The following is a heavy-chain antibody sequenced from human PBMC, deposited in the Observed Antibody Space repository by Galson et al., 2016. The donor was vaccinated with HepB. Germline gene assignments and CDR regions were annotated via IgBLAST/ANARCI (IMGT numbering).Heavy chain of an antibody. Sequence: SVKVSCKASGGTFSSHSMSWVRQAPGQGLEWMGGLIPSIGTPNYAQKFQGRVTMTVGDSSSTAYMELTSLRSEDTAVNYCAAVVGVTFHAFDIWGQGTMVTVSS. J-gene: IGHJ3*02. CDR2: LIPSIGTP. CDR3: AAVVGVTFHAFDI. CDR1: GGTFSSHS. V-gene: IGHV1-69*13. D-gene: IGHD2-8*01.